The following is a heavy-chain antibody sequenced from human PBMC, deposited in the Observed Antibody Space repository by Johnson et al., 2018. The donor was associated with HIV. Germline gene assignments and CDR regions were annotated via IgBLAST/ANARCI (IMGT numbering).Heavy chain of an antibody. CDR1: GFSFTYSW. CDR3: ARDRLYSYGQGAAFYI. CDR2: IKQDGSDK. J-gene: IGHJ3*02. Sequence: VQLVESGGGVVQPGRSLRLSCVASGFSFTYSWMTWVRQAPGRGLEWVANIKQDGSDKYYVDSVKGRFTISRDNAKNSLYLQMNSLRAEDTAVYYCARDRLYSYGQGAAFYIWGQGTMVTVSS. D-gene: IGHD5-18*01. V-gene: IGHV3-7*01.